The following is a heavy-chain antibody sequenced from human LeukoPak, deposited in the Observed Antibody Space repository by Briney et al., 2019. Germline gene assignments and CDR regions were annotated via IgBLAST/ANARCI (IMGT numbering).Heavy chain of an antibody. CDR2: IYYTGST. CDR1: GGAINSYY. D-gene: IGHD4-23*01. J-gene: IGHJ4*02. CDR3: ARGYGGNFDY. V-gene: IGHV4-59*01. Sequence: SETLSLTCTVSGGAINSYYWSWIRQPPGKGLEWIGYIYYTGSTNYNPSLTSRVTISVDTSKNQFSLKLSSVTAADTAVYYCARGYGGNFDYWGQGTLVTVSS.